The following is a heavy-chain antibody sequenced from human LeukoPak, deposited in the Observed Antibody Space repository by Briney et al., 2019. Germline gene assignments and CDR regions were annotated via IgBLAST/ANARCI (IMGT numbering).Heavy chain of an antibody. D-gene: IGHD3-3*01. CDR3: ARRPYYDKNAFDI. CDR1: GYTFTGYY. Sequence: ASVKVSCKASGYTFTGYYMHWVRQAPGQGLEWMGWINPNSGGTNYAQKFQGRVTMTRDTSISTAYMELSRLRSDDTAVYYCARRPYYDKNAFDIWGKGTMVTVSS. CDR2: INPNSGGT. V-gene: IGHV1-2*02. J-gene: IGHJ3*02.